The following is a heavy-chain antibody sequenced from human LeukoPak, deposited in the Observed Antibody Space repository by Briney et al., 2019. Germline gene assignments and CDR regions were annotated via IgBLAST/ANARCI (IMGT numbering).Heavy chain of an antibody. CDR2: INHSGST. CDR1: GGSFSGYY. CDR3: ARRKVCSTPRYWFDP. V-gene: IGHV4-34*01. Sequence: SETLSLTCAVYGGSFSGYYWSWIRQPPGKGLEWIGEINHSGSTNYNPSLKSRVTISVDTSKNPFSLKLSCVTAADTAVYYCARRKVCSTPRYWFDPWGQGTLVTVSS. D-gene: IGHD3-16*02. J-gene: IGHJ5*02.